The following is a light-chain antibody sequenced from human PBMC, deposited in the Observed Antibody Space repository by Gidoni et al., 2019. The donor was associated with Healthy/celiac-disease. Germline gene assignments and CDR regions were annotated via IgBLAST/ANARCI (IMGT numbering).Light chain of an antibody. J-gene: IGKJ2*01. CDR3: QQYNNWLLYT. V-gene: IGKV3-15*01. Sequence: EIVMTQSPATLSVSPGERATLSCRASQSVSNNLAWYQQKPGQAPRLLIYGASTRATGIPARFSGSGSGTEFTLTISSLQSEDFAVYFCQQYNNWLLYTFGQXTKLEIK. CDR1: QSVSNN. CDR2: GAS.